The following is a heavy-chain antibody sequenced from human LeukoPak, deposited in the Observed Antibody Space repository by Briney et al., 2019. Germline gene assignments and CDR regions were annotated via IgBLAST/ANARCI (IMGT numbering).Heavy chain of an antibody. CDR2: IIPILGIA. J-gene: IGHJ3*02. D-gene: IGHD3-10*01. V-gene: IGHV1-69*04. CDR1: GGTFSSYA. CDR3: AAETGEVPFDI. Sequence: ASVKVSCKASGGTFSSYAISWVRQAPGQGLEWMGRIIPILGIANYAQKFQGRVTITADKSTSTAYMELSSLRSEDTAVYYCAAETGEVPFDIWGQGTMVTVSS.